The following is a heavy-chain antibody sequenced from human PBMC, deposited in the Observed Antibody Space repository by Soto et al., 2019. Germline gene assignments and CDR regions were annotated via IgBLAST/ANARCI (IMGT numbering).Heavy chain of an antibody. CDR2: IDPSGGST. CDR1: GYTFTSYY. D-gene: IGHD3-22*01. CDR3: HTMIVVVTEKYFDY. Sequence: ASVKVSCKASGYTFTSYYMHWVRQAPGQGLEWMGIIDPSGGSTSYAQKFQGRVTMTRDTSTSTVYMELSSLRSEDTAVYYCHTMIVVVTEKYFDYWGQGTLVTVSS. J-gene: IGHJ4*02. V-gene: IGHV1-46*01.